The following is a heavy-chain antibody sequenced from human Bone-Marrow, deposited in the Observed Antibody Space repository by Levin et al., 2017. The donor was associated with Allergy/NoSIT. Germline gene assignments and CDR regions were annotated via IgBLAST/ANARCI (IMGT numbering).Heavy chain of an antibody. CDR1: GFRFNEHG. CDR2: IDWNGANI. Sequence: PGGSLRLSCAASGFRFNEHGMSWVRQVPGKGLEWVSGIDWNGANIGYSDSVKGRFTISRDNGKNSLYLQMNSLTADDTALYYCAREPYSSTWYEFDYWGQGILVTVSS. CDR3: AREPYSSTWYEFDY. V-gene: IGHV3-20*04. D-gene: IGHD6-13*01. J-gene: IGHJ4*02.